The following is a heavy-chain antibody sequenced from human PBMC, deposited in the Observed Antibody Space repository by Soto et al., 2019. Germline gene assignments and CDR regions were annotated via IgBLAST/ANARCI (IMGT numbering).Heavy chain of an antibody. D-gene: IGHD2-2*01. Sequence: QVQLVQSGAEVKKPGSSVKVSCKASGGTFSSYAISWVRQAPGQGLEWMGGIIPIFGTANYAQKFQGRGNITADESTSTAYMELSSLRSEDTAVYYCARGLIVVVPAATYYYYYGMDVWGQGTTVTVSS. CDR2: IIPIFGTA. CDR3: ARGLIVVVPAATYYYYYGMDV. V-gene: IGHV1-69*01. CDR1: GGTFSSYA. J-gene: IGHJ6*02.